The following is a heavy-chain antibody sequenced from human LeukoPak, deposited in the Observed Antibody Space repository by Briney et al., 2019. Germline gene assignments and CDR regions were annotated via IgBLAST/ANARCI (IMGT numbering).Heavy chain of an antibody. CDR1: GYSFTSYW. J-gene: IGHJ6*02. Sequence: GESLKISCKGSGYSFTSYWISWVRQMPGKGPEWMGRIDPSDSYTNYSPSFQGHVTISADKSISTAYLQWSSLKASDTAMYYCARDLPLLLWFGESNYYYYGMDVWGQGTTVTVSS. CDR3: ARDLPLLLWFGESNYYYYGMDV. V-gene: IGHV5-10-1*01. CDR2: IDPSDSYT. D-gene: IGHD3-10*01.